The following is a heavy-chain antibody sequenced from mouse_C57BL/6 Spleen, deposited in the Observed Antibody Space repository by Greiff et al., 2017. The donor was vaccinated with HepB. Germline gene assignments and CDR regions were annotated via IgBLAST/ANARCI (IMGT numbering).Heavy chain of an antibody. CDR2: IDPEDGET. D-gene: IGHD3-3*01. J-gene: IGHJ1*03. V-gene: IGHV14-2*01. CDR3: ARSEGRYFDV. Sequence: VQLQQSGAELVKPGASVKLSCTASGFNIKDYYMHWVKQRTEQGLEWIGRIDPEDGETKYAAKFQGKATITADTSSNTAYLQLSSLTSEDTAVYYCARSEGRYFDVWGTGTTVTVSS. CDR1: GFNIKDYY.